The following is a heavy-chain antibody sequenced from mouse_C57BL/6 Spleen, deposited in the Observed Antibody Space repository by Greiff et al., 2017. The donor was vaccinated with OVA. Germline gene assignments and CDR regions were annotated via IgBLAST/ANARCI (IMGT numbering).Heavy chain of an antibody. V-gene: IGHV2-2*01. CDR3: AREGGSSYPWYFDV. CDR2: IWSGGST. D-gene: IGHD1-1*01. CDR1: GFSLTSYG. Sequence: VQLQESGPGLVQPSQSLSITCTVSGFSLTSYGVHWVRQSPGKGLEWLGVIWSGGSTDYNAAFIARLSISKDNSKSQVFFKMNSLQADDTAIYYCAREGGSSYPWYFDVWGTGTTVTVSS. J-gene: IGHJ1*03.